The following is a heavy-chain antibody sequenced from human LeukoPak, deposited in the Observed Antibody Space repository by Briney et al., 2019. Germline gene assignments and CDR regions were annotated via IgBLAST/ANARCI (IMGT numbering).Heavy chain of an antibody. CDR3: ANGIVVLPAAMPVNY. J-gene: IGHJ4*02. CDR1: GFTLSSHA. Sequence: GGSLRLPCAVSGFTLSSHAMSWVSQAPGKGLEWVSAISGSGGRTFYADSVKGRFTISRDNSKNTLYLQMNRLRAEYTAVYYCANGIVVLPAAMPVNYWVQGTQVTDSS. D-gene: IGHD2-2*01. V-gene: IGHV3-23*01. CDR2: ISGSGGRT.